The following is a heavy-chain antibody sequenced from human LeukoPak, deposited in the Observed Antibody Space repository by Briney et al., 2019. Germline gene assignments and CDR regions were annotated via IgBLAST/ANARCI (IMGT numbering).Heavy chain of an antibody. CDR2: IYPSDSHT. D-gene: IGHD5-24*01. CDR3: ARRGRDGYNMDY. V-gene: IGHV5-51*01. CDR1: GYNFTTQW. Sequence: GESLKISCEASGYNFTTQWIGWVRQMPGKGLECMGVIYPSDSHTKYRPSFQGQVTISVDKSISTAYLLWSSLKASDTAMYYCARRGRDGYNMDYWGQGTLVTVSS. J-gene: IGHJ4*02.